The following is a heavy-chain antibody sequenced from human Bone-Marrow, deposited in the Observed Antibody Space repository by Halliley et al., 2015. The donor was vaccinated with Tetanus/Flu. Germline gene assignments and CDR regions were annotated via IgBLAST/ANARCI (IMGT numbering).Heavy chain of an antibody. D-gene: IGHD3-22*01. CDR2: NHYSWTT. CDR3: ARERPEFVRSGYFLDS. Sequence: IGDNHYSWTTYYNPSLTSRVTISVDTAQNLFSLKLSPVTAADTAVYYCARERPEFVRSGYFLDSWGQGPLVAVSS. V-gene: IGHV4-31*02. J-gene: IGHJ4*02.